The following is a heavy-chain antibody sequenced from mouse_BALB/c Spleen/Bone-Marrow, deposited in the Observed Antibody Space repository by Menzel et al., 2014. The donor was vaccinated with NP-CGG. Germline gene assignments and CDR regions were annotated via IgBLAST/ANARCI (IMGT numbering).Heavy chain of an antibody. D-gene: IGHD2-10*01. J-gene: IGHJ2*01. Sequence: EVQGVESGGGLVQPGGSLKLSCAASGFTFSRYGMSWVSQTPDKRLELVATINSNGGSTYYPDSVKGRFTISRDNAKNTLYLQMSSRKSEDTAMYYCARDGPYFFDYWGRGTTLTVSS. CDR2: INSNGGST. CDR3: ARDGPYFFDY. CDR1: GFTFSRYG. V-gene: IGHV5-6-3*01.